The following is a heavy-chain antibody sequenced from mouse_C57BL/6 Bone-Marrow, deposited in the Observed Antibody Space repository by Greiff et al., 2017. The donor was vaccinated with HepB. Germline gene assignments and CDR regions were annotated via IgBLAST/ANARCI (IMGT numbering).Heavy chain of an antibody. CDR1: GYSITSGYY. D-gene: IGHD1-1*01. Sequence: DVMLVESGPGLVKPSQSLFLTCSVTGYSITSGYYWNWFRQFPGNKLEWMGYISYDGSNNYNPSLKNRISITRDTSKNQYFLKLNSVTTEDTATYYGAREAIREPYYYGSSPFAYWGQGTLVTVSA. J-gene: IGHJ3*01. CDR3: AREAIREPYYYGSSPFAY. CDR2: ISYDGSN. V-gene: IGHV3-6*01.